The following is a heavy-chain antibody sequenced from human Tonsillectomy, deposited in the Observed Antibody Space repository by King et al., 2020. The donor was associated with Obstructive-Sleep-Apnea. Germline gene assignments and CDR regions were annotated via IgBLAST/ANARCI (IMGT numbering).Heavy chain of an antibody. CDR1: GFTFSSYA. CDR2: ISGSGDRT. V-gene: IGHV3-23*04. D-gene: IGHD3-10*01. Sequence: DVQLVESGGGLVQPGGSLRLSCAASGFTFSSYAMSWVRQVPGKGLEWVSAISGSGDRTYYADSVKGRFTISRDKSKNTLFLQMSSLRAEDTDVYYCAKVLGAITSYYYYAMDVWGQGTTVTLSS. J-gene: IGHJ6*02. CDR3: AKVLGAITSYYYYAMDV.